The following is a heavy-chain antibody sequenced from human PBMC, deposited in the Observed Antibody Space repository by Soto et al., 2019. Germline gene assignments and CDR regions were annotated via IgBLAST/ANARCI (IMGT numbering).Heavy chain of an antibody. CDR1: GVTFSNYA. Sequence: EVQLLESGGGLVQPRGSLRLSCAASGVTFSNYAMNWVRQAPGKGLEWVSGISHSGSSTYYADSVKGRFTISRDNSKNTLYLQMNSLRAEDTAVYYCANGSWVHHGSEGGNWLDPWGQGTLVTVSS. CDR2: ISHSGSST. CDR3: ANGSWVHHGSEGGNWLDP. J-gene: IGHJ5*02. V-gene: IGHV3-23*01. D-gene: IGHD3-10*01.